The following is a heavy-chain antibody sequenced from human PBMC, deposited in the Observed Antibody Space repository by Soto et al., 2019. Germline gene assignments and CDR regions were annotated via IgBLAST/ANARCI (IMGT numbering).Heavy chain of an antibody. Sequence: SLRLSCAASGFTFSSSWMHWVRQAPGKGLVWVSRINSDGSSTSYADSVKGRFTISRDNAKNTLYLQMNSLRAEDTAVYYCAREEDTAIPTGFDYWGQGTLVTVSS. CDR3: AREEDTAIPTGFDY. CDR1: GFTFSSSW. D-gene: IGHD5-18*01. J-gene: IGHJ4*02. V-gene: IGHV3-74*01. CDR2: INSDGSST.